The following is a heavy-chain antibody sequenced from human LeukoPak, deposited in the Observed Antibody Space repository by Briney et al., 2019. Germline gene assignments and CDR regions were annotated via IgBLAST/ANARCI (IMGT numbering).Heavy chain of an antibody. D-gene: IGHD4-11*01. J-gene: IGHJ4*02. CDR1: EFTFRNYG. V-gene: IGHV3-23*01. Sequence: GGSLRLSCAASEFTFRNYGMSWVRQAPGRGLEWVSGISASGGNTYYADSVKGRFTISRDNSKNTLDLQMNSLRAEDTAVYYCAKVRGDSNDDYWGQGTLVTVSS. CDR2: ISASGGNT. CDR3: AKVRGDSNDDY.